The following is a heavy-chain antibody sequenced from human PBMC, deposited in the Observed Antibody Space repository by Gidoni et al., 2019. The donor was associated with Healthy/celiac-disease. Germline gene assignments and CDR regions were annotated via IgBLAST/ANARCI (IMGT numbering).Heavy chain of an antibody. J-gene: IGHJ4*02. D-gene: IGHD3-22*01. Sequence: EVQLVESGGGLVQPGGSLRLSCAASGFPVSSNYMSWVRQAPGKGLEWVSVIYSGGSTYYADSVKGRFTISRDNSKNTLYLQMNSLRAEDTAVYYCARGDYYDSSGYYSIFDYWGQGTLVTVSS. V-gene: IGHV3-66*01. CDR1: GFPVSSNY. CDR2: IYSGGST. CDR3: ARGDYYDSSGYYSIFDY.